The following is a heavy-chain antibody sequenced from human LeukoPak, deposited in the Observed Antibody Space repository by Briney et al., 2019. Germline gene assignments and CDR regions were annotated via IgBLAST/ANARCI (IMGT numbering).Heavy chain of an antibody. CDR2: ITPDSGGT. D-gene: IGHD2-8*02. CDR1: GYTLTEYY. CDR3: STEDKYCTGANCGVF. V-gene: IGHV1-2*02. J-gene: IGHJ4*02. Sequence: GASVKVSCKASGYTLTEYYIHWVRQAPGQGLEWMGFITPDSGGTTYQQNFQGRLTMTRDTSISTFYMELSSLRPDDTAIYYCSTEDKYCTGANCGVFWGQGTLVTVSS.